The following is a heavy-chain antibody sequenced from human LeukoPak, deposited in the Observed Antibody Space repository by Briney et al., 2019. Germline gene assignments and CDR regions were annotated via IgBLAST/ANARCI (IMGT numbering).Heavy chain of an antibody. D-gene: IGHD3-22*01. J-gene: IGHJ3*02. CDR3: TTRPSYYYDSSGYAFDI. Sequence: GGSLRLSCAASGFTFSNAWMSWVRQAPGKGLEWVGHIKSKTDGGTTDYAAPVKGRFTISRDDSKNTLYLQMNSLKTEDTAVYYCTTRPSYYYDSSGYAFDIWGQGTMVTVSS. CDR1: GFTFSNAW. V-gene: IGHV3-15*01. CDR2: IKSKTDGGTT.